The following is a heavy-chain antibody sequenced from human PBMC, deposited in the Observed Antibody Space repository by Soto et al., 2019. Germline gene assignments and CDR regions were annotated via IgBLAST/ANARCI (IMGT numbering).Heavy chain of an antibody. J-gene: IGHJ4*02. CDR1: GGSVSSGSYY. CDR3: ARADIVNTGFFDY. Sequence: SETLSLTCTVSGGSVSSGSYYWSWIRQPPGKGLEWIGHIDNSGSTKYNPSLKSRVTISADTSKNNFSLKLSSVTAADTAVFYCARADIVNTGFFDYRGQGTLVTVSS. D-gene: IGHD5-12*01. CDR2: IDNSGST. V-gene: IGHV4-61*01.